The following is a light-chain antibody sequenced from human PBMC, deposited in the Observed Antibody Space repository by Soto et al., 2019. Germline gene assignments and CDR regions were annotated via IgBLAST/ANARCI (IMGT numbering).Light chain of an antibody. CDR1: HNDIGTYDY. J-gene: IGLJ1*01. V-gene: IGLV2-14*03. CDR3: SSFTSNRIYV. Sequence: QSVLPQPTSVSGPPGQSITISCTGNHNDIGTYDYVSWYQQHPGRAPRLLIHGVTTRPSGISGRFSASKSGLTASLTISGLQPEEEADYYCSSFTSNRIYVFGPGTKVTXL. CDR2: GVT.